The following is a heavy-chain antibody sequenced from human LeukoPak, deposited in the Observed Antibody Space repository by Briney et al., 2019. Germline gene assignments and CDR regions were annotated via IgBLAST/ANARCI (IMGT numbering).Heavy chain of an antibody. V-gene: IGHV4-31*03. CDR2: IYYSGST. D-gene: IGHD2/OR15-2a*01. CDR1: GGSISSGGYY. CDR3: ARSSTSGMDV. Sequence: SETLSLTCTVSGGSISSGGYYWSWIRQHPGKGLEWIGYIYYSGSTYYNPSLKCRVTISVDTSKNQFSLKLSSVTAADTAVYYCARSSTSGMDVWGQGTTVTVSS. J-gene: IGHJ6*02.